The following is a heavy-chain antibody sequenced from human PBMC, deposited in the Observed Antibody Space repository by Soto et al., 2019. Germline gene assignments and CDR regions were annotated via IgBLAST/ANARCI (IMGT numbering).Heavy chain of an antibody. CDR1: GGTFSSYA. CDR2: IIPIFGTA. V-gene: IGHV1-69*01. CDR3: ARERTYYDFWSGYNDY. J-gene: IGHJ4*02. Sequence: QVQLVQSGAEVKKPGASVKVSCKASGGTFSSYAISWVRQAPGQGLEWMGGIIPIFGTANYAQKFQGRVTITADESTSTAYLELSSLRSEDTAVYYCARERTYYDFWSGYNDYWGQGTLVTVSS. D-gene: IGHD3-3*01.